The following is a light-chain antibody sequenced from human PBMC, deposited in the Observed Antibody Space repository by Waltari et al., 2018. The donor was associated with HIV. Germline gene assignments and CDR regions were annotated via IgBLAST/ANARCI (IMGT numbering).Light chain of an antibody. J-gene: IGLJ1*01. Sequence: QSALTQPASVSGSPGQSITISCTGTSSAVGGYNYVSWSQQHPGKAPKLMIYDVSNRPSGVSNRFSGSKSGNTASLTISGLQAEDEADYYCSSYTSSSTRVFGTGTKVTVL. CDR3: SSYTSSSTRV. CDR2: DVS. CDR1: SSAVGGYNY. V-gene: IGLV2-14*01.